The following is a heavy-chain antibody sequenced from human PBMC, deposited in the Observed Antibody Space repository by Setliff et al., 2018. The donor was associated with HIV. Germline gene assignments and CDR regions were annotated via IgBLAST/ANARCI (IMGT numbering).Heavy chain of an antibody. CDR1: GFTFSPYW. J-gene: IGHJ6*02. CDR2: INSDGTST. V-gene: IGHV3-74*03. CDR3: AREIQVVYTGGHYFYGMDV. Sequence: GGSLRLSCAASGFTFSPYWMHWVRQAPGKGLVWVSRINSDGTSTTYADSVKGRFTISRDNARNSLYLQMNNLGAGDTAVYYCAREIQVVYTGGHYFYGMDVWGQGTAVTVSS. D-gene: IGHD3-16*01.